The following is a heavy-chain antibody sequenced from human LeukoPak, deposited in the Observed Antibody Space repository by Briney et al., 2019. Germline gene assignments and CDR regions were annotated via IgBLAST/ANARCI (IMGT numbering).Heavy chain of an antibody. CDR1: GGSFSGYY. CDR3: AGPRAYRGGSRFNYRDV. Sequence: PSETLSLTCAVYGGSFSGYYWSWIRQPPGKGLEWIGEINHSGSTNYNPSLKSRVTISVDTSKNQFSLKLSSVTAADTAVYYCAGPRAYRGGSRFNYRDVWGKGPTVTVSS. D-gene: IGHD1-26*01. V-gene: IGHV4-34*01. CDR2: INHSGST. J-gene: IGHJ6*03.